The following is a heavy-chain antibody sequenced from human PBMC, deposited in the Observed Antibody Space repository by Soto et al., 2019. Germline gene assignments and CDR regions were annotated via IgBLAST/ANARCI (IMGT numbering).Heavy chain of an antibody. J-gene: IGHJ6*02. CDR1: GYTCTSYC. CDR3: ARDHGDTHYGMDV. CDR2: ISAYNGNT. D-gene: IGHD4-17*01. Sequence: ASVKFSGKASGYTCTSYCISWVRQAPGQGLEWMGWISAYNGNTNYAQKLQGRVTMTTDTSTSTAYMELRSLRSDDTAVYYCARDHGDTHYGMDVWGQGTTVTVSS. V-gene: IGHV1-18*04.